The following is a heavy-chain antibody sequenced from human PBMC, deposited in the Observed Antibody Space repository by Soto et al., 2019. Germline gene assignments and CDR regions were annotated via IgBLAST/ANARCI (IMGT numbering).Heavy chain of an antibody. CDR1: GGSISSSSYY. Sequence: SETLSLTCTVSGGSISSSSYYWGWIRQPPGKGLEWIGSIYYSGSTYYNPSLKSRVTISVDTSKNQFSLKLSSVTAADTAVYYCAGYSSSWYRGWFDPWGQGTLVTVS. D-gene: IGHD6-13*01. V-gene: IGHV4-39*01. J-gene: IGHJ5*02. CDR3: AGYSSSWYRGWFDP. CDR2: IYYSGST.